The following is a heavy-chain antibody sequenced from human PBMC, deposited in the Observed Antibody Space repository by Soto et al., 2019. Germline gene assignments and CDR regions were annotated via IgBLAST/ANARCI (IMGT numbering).Heavy chain of an antibody. Sequence: ASVKVSCKASGYTFTSYYMHWVRQAPGQGLEWIGMIVASSGNTNYAQKFQERVTITRDMSTSTAYMELSSLRSEDTAVYYCAADPPYSSSWYPNYYYGMDVWGQGTTVTVS. J-gene: IGHJ6*02. CDR2: IVASSGNT. V-gene: IGHV1-46*01. D-gene: IGHD6-13*01. CDR3: AADPPYSSSWYPNYYYGMDV. CDR1: GYTFTSYY.